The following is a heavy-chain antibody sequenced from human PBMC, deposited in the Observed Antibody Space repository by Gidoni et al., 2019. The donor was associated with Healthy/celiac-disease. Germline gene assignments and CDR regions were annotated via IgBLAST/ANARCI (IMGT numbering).Heavy chain of an antibody. CDR1: GFTFGDYA. V-gene: IGHV3-49*03. CDR2: ISSKAYGGTT. Sequence: EVQLVESGGGLVQPGRSLRLSCTASGFTFGDYAMSWFRQAPGKGLEWVGFISSKAYGGTTEYAASVKGRFTISSDDSKSIAYLQMNSLKTEDTAVYYCTRESCSGGSCYPGFDNWFDPWGQGTLVTVSS. J-gene: IGHJ5*02. D-gene: IGHD2-15*01. CDR3: TRESCSGGSCYPGFDNWFDP.